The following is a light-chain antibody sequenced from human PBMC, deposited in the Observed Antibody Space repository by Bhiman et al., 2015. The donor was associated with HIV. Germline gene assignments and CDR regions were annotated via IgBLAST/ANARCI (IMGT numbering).Light chain of an antibody. Sequence: QSVLTQPPSVSAAPGQKVTISCSGSRSNIGNNYVSWYQQFPGTAPKLLIYDNNQRPSRIPDRFSGSKSGNTASLTISGLQAEDEADYYCSSYSITSPLWVFGSGTRVTVL. CDR2: DNN. CDR3: SSYSITSPLWV. CDR1: RSNIGNNY. V-gene: IGLV1-51*01. J-gene: IGLJ1*01.